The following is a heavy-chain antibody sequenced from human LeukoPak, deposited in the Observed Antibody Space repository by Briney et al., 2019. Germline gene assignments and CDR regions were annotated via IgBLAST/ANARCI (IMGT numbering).Heavy chain of an antibody. D-gene: IGHD5-12*01. CDR1: GFTFSSYW. V-gene: IGHV3-7*01. CDR2: IKQDGGEK. CDR3: ARDGSGYDSEFDY. J-gene: IGHJ4*02. Sequence: GGPLRLSCAASGFTFSSYWMSWVRQAPGKGLEWVANIKQDGGEKNYVDSVKGRFTISRDNAKNSLYLQMNSLRAEDTAVYYCARDGSGYDSEFDYWGQGTLVTVSS.